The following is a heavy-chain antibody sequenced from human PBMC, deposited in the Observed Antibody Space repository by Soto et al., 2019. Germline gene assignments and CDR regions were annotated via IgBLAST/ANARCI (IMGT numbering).Heavy chain of an antibody. CDR2: ISSSGSTI. Sequence: PGGSLRLSCAASGFTFSDYYMSWIRQAPGKGLEWVSYISSSGSTIYYADSAKGRFTISRDNAKNSLYLQMNSLRAEDTAVYYCARAPSGYYRILADYWGQGTLVTVSS. D-gene: IGHD3-3*01. CDR3: ARAPSGYYRILADY. CDR1: GFTFSDYY. V-gene: IGHV3-11*01. J-gene: IGHJ4*02.